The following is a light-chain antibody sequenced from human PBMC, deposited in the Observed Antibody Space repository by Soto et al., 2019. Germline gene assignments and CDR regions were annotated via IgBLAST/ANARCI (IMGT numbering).Light chain of an antibody. J-gene: IGLJ1*01. CDR3: SSYPSSRAYV. CDR1: SSDVGGYNY. Sequence: QPVLTQPASVSGSPGQSITISCPGTSSDVGGYNYVSWYQQQSGKAPKLMIHEVSNRPSGVSNRFSGSKSGNTAALTISGLQAEDEADYYCSSYPSSRAYVFGIGTKRTVL. CDR2: EVS. V-gene: IGLV2-14*01.